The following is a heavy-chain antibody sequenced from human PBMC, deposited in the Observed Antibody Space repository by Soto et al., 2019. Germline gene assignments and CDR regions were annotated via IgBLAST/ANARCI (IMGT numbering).Heavy chain of an antibody. CDR3: ARVSLGYCTNGVCPDAFDI. J-gene: IGHJ3*02. CDR1: GGSISSYY. V-gene: IGHV4-59*01. D-gene: IGHD2-8*01. Sequence: SETLSLTCTVSGGSISSYYWGWIRQPPGKGLEWIGYIYYSGSTNYNPSLKSRVTISVDTSKNQFSLKLSSVTAADTAVYYCARVSLGYCTNGVCPDAFDIWGQGTMVTVSS. CDR2: IYYSGST.